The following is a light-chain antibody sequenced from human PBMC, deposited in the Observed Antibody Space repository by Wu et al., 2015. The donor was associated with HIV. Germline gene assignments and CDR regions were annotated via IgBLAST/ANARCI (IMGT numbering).Light chain of an antibody. CDR1: QSISSW. Sequence: DIQMTQSPSTLSASVGDRVTITCRASQSISSWLAWYQQKPGKAPKLLIYKASSLERGVPSRFSGSGSGTEFTLTISSLQPDDFATYSCQQYKGYPWTFGQGTKVEIK. J-gene: IGKJ1*01. CDR2: KAS. CDR3: QQYKGYPWT. V-gene: IGKV1-5*03.